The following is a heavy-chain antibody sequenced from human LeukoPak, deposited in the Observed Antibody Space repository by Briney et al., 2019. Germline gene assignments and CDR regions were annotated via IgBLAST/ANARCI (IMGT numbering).Heavy chain of an antibody. V-gene: IGHV4-38-2*02. CDR2: IYHSGSS. Sequence: PSETLSLTCTVSGYSISSGYYWGWIRQPPGKGLEWIGSIYHSGSSLYNPSLKSRVTISVDTSKNHFSLKLRSTTAADTAMYYCERVYGSGVWDGYFDSWGQGTLVTVSS. J-gene: IGHJ4*02. CDR1: GYSISSGYY. D-gene: IGHD3-10*01. CDR3: ERVYGSGVWDGYFDS.